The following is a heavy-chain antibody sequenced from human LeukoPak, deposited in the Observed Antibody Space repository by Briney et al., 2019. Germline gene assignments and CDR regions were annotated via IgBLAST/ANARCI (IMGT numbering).Heavy chain of an antibody. D-gene: IGHD3-3*01. CDR1: GFTFSDYY. Sequence: GGSLRLSCGASGFTFSDYYMSWIRQAPGKGLEWVSYISSSGSTIYYADSVKGRFTISRDNAKNSLYLQMNSLRAEDTAVYYCARLPARSGYYTDYWGQGTLVTVSS. V-gene: IGHV3-11*01. CDR2: ISSSGSTI. CDR3: ARLPARSGYYTDY. J-gene: IGHJ4*02.